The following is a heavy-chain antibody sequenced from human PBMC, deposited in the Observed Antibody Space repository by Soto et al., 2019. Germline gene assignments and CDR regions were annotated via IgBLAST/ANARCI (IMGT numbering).Heavy chain of an antibody. D-gene: IGHD6-19*01. CDR1: GFTFSSYG. CDR3: ARDFATVAGTRD. J-gene: IGHJ4*02. V-gene: IGHV3-33*01. Sequence: QVQLVESGGGVVQPGRSLRLSCAASGFTFSSYGMHWVRQAPGKGLEWVAVIWYDGSNKYYADSVKGRFTISRDNSKNTRYLQMNSLGAEDTAVYYCARDFATVAGTRDWGQGTLVTVSS. CDR2: IWYDGSNK.